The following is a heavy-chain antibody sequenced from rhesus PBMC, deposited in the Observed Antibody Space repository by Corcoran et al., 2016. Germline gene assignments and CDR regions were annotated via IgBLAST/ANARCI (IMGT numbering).Heavy chain of an antibody. Sequence: EVQLVESGAEVKRPGESLKISCKTSGYSFTSYWISWVRQMPGKVLEWMGAIDPSDSDTRYSPSFHGQVTISAYKSISTAYLQWSSLKAADTATYYCAKESIAAAAYYYGLDSGGQGVVVTVSS. D-gene: IGHD6-25*01. CDR1: GYSFTSYW. CDR3: AKESIAAAAYYYGLDS. J-gene: IGHJ6*01. CDR2: IDPSDSDT. V-gene: IGHV5-2*01.